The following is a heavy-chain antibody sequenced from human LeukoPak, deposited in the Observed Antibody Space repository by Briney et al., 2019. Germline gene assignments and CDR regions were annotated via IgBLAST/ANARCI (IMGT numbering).Heavy chain of an antibody. D-gene: IGHD3-22*01. V-gene: IGHV3-23*01. CDR3: AKAYAYSDSDGYYFAY. J-gene: IGHJ4*02. Sequence: PGGSLRLSCAASGFSFSSYAMSWVRQAPGNGLEWVSVISGSGGSTYYGASVKGRVTISRDNSKNTLYLQMNSLRAEDTAAYYCAKAYAYSDSDGYYFAYWGQGTLVTVSS. CDR1: GFSFSSYA. CDR2: ISGSGGST.